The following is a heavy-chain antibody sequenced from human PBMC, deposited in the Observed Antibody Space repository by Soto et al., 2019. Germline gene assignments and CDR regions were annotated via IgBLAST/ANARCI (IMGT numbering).Heavy chain of an antibody. Sequence: QVHLVESGGGVVQPGRSLRLSCTASGFTFSSYGMHWVRQAPGKGLEWVAVIWYDGSNKYYADSVKGRFTISRDNSKKTLKRQMNSVGAADTAVYYCARDLPEYGSSNNCYGPFDYWGQGTLVTVSS. CDR3: ARDLPEYGSSNNCYGPFDY. CDR2: IWYDGSNK. J-gene: IGHJ4*02. CDR1: GFTFSSYG. D-gene: IGHD2-2*01. V-gene: IGHV3-33*01.